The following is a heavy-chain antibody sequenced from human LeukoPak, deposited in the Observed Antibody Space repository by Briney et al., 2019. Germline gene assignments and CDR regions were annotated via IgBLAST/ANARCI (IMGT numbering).Heavy chain of an antibody. CDR2: LYPGGKT. D-gene: IGHD6-19*01. Sequence: GGSLRLYCAASGFTVSDNYMSWVRLPPGKGLEFVSALYPGGKTYYADSVKGRFFISSDTSKNTVDVQMTSLRAEDTAMYYCTRHRLADTTEFAYWGQGTLVTVSS. V-gene: IGHV3-53*05. CDR3: TRHRLADTTEFAY. J-gene: IGHJ4*02. CDR1: GFTVSDNY.